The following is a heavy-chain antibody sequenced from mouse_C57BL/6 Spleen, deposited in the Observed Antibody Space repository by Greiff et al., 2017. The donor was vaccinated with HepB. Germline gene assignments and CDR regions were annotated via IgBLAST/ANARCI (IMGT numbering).Heavy chain of an antibody. D-gene: IGHD2-5*01. J-gene: IGHJ2*01. CDR3: ARSSSNYVGYFDY. CDR2: INPNNGGT. V-gene: IGHV1-18*01. Sequence: EVQLQESGPELVKPGASVKIPCKASGYTFTDYNMDWVKQSHGKSLEWIGDINPNNGGTIYNQKFKGKATLTVDKSSSTAYMELRSLTSEDTAVYYCARSSSNYVGYFDYWGQGTTLTVSS. CDR1: GYTFTDYN.